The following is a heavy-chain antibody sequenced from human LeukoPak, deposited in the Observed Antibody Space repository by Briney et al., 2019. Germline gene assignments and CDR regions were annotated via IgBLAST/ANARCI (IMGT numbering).Heavy chain of an antibody. CDR2: IYPGDSDT. CDR3: AGQADYNVLTGYHRGHLDY. CDR1: GYSFTSYW. Sequence: GESLKISCKGSGYSFTSYWIGWVRQMPGKGLEWMGIIYPGDSDTRYSPSFQGQVTISADKSITTAYLQWSSLQASDTAMYYCAGQADYNVLTGYHRGHLDYWGQGTLVTVSS. J-gene: IGHJ4*02. D-gene: IGHD3-9*01. V-gene: IGHV5-51*01.